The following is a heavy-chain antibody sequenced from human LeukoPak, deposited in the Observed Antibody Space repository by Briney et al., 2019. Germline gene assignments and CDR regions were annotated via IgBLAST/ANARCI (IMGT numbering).Heavy chain of an antibody. CDR3: ARDRNSPRHLGY. CDR1: GFTFSSYW. J-gene: IGHJ4*02. Sequence: GGSLRLSCAASGFTFSSYWMSWVRQAPGKGLEWVSVLYSGGTTDYADSVKGRFTISRDNSKNTLYLQMNSLRAEDTAVYYCARDRNSPRHLGYWGQGTLVTVS. V-gene: IGHV3-66*01. D-gene: IGHD2/OR15-2a*01. CDR2: LYSGGTT.